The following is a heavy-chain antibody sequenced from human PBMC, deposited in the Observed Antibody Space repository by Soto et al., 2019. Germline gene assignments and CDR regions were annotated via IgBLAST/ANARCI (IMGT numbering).Heavy chain of an antibody. CDR2: IYYSGST. V-gene: IGHV4-59*01. CDR1: GGSISSYY. D-gene: IGHD1-26*01. J-gene: IGHJ6*02. Sequence: TSETLSLTCTVSGGSISSYYWSWIRQPPGKGLEWIGYIYYSGSTNYNPSLKSRVTISVDTSKNQFSLKLSSVTAADMAVYYCARSGSYYYYYGMDVWGQGTTVTVSS. CDR3: ARSGSYYYYYGMDV.